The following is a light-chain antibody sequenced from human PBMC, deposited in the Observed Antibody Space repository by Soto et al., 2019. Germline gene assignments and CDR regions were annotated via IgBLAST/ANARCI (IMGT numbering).Light chain of an antibody. Sequence: EIVMTQSPATLSVSPGERATLSCRASQSVGSNLAWYQQKPGQAPRLLIYGAPTRATGIPARFNGRGSGTEFTLTIRSLQSEDFALYFCQQYNNWPPDRTFGQGPKAEIK. CDR1: QSVGSN. V-gene: IGKV3-15*01. J-gene: IGKJ1*01. CDR2: GAP. CDR3: QQYNNWPPDRT.